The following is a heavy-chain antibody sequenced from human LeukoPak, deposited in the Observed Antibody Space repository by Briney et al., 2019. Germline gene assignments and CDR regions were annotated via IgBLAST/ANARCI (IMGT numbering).Heavy chain of an antibody. CDR2: FYSSRST. CDR1: GGSMSRHY. V-gene: IGHV4-59*11. D-gene: IGHD2-21*01. J-gene: IGHJ5*02. Sequence: SVTLSLTCTVCGGSMSRHYWIWTPGPPGKAREGIGYFYSSRSTNYNPSLKSRVTISGVTSKNQFSLKLRSVTAADPAVYYCAKGRTARSLFEGDNGFDPWGQGTMVTVSS. CDR3: AKGRTARSLFEGDNGFDP.